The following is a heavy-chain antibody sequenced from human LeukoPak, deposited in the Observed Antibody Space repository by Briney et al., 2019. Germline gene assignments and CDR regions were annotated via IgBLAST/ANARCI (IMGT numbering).Heavy chain of an antibody. CDR2: IYYSGST. V-gene: IGHV4-59*12. D-gene: IGHD5-12*01. Sequence: SETLSLTCTVSGGSFSSYYWSWIRQPPGKGLEWIGSIYYSGSTDYNPSLKSRVTISVDTSKNQFSLKLSSVTAADTAVYYCAREVSATIAYYYYMDVWGKGTTVTVSS. CDR1: GGSFSSYY. J-gene: IGHJ6*03. CDR3: AREVSATIAYYYYMDV.